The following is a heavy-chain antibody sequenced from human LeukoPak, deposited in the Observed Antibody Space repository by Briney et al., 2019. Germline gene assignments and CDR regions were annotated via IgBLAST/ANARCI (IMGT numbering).Heavy chain of an antibody. J-gene: IGHJ4*02. CDR3: AKDRGYGEHNLDS. D-gene: IGHD4-17*01. CDR1: GYTFTSYG. Sequence: GASVKVSCKASGYTFTSYGINWVRQAPGQGLEWMGWINAYSGTTHYAQKFQGRVTMTTDTSTTTAYMELRSLKTDDTAVYYCAKDRGYGEHNLDSWGQGTLVTVSS. V-gene: IGHV1-18*01. CDR2: INAYSGTT.